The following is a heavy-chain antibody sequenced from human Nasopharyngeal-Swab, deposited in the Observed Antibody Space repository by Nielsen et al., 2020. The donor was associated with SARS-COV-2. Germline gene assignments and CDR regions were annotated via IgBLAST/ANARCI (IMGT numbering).Heavy chain of an antibody. CDR2: IKQDGSEK. Sequence: GESLKISCAASGFTFSSYWMSWVRQAPGKGLEWVANIKQDGSEKYYVDSVKGRFTISRDDAKNSLYLQMNSLRAEDTAVYYCARITLLWFGEWAYRGQGTLVTVSS. J-gene: IGHJ4*02. D-gene: IGHD3-10*01. CDR3: ARITLLWFGEWAY. CDR1: GFTFSSYW. V-gene: IGHV3-7*01.